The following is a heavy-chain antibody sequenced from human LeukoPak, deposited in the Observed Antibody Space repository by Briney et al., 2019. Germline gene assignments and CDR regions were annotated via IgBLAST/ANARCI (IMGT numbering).Heavy chain of an antibody. CDR1: GGTFSSYA. D-gene: IGHD5-12*01. CDR3: ARGEGVYSGYDEAFDY. V-gene: IGHV1-69*04. CDR2: IIPILGIA. J-gene: IGHJ4*02. Sequence: SVKVSCKASGGTFSSYAISWVRQAPGQGLEWMGRIIPILGIANYAQKFQGRVTITADKSTSTAYMELSSLRSEDTAVYYCARGEGVYSGYDEAFDYWGQGTLVTVSS.